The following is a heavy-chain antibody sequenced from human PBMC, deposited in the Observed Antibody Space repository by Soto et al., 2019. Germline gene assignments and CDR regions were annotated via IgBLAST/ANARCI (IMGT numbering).Heavy chain of an antibody. Sequence: ASVKVSCKASGYTFTSYGISWVRQAPGQGLEWMGWISAYNGNTNYAQKLQGRVTMTTDTSTSTAYMELRSLRSDDTAVYYCARVQSGGSYFDYWGQEPWSPSPQ. CDR1: GYTFTSYG. D-gene: IGHD3-16*01. CDR3: ARVQSGGSYFDY. V-gene: IGHV1-18*01. CDR2: ISAYNGNT. J-gene: IGHJ4*01.